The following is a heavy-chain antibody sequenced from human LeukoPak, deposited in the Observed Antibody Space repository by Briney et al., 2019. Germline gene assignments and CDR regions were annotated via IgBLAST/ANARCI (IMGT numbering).Heavy chain of an antibody. CDR1: GFTLSNYA. CDR3: ASFDGDYYFDY. V-gene: IGHV3-30*01. J-gene: IGHJ4*02. CDR2: ISYDGSNK. D-gene: IGHD4-17*01. Sequence: GGSLRLSCAASGFTLSNYAMHWVRQAPGKGLEWVAVISYDGSNKYYADSVKGRFTISRDNSKNTLYLQMNSLRAEDTAVYYCASFDGDYYFDYWGQGTLVTVSS.